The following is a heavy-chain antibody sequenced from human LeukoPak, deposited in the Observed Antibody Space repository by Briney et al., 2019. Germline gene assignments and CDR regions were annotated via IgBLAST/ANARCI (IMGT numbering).Heavy chain of an antibody. CDR3: AREERDGYNYYWYFDL. CDR2: ISSSGSTI. Sequence: GGSLRLSCAASGFTFSSYEMNWVRQAPGKGLEWVSYISSSGSTIYYADSVKGRFTISRDSSKNTLYLQMNSLRAEDTAVYYCAREERDGYNYYWYFDLWGRGTLVTVSS. V-gene: IGHV3-48*03. D-gene: IGHD5-24*01. J-gene: IGHJ2*01. CDR1: GFTFSSYE.